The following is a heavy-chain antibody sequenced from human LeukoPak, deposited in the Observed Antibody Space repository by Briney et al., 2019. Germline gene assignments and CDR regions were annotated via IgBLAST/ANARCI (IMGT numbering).Heavy chain of an antibody. CDR2: ISGSGGST. Sequence: PGGSLRLSCAASGFTFSSYAMSWVRQAPGKGLEWVSAISGSGGSTYYADSVKGRFTISRDNSKNTLYLQMNSLRAEDTAVYYCAKGRVRITGTTIHSLSKNWFDPWGQGTLVTVSS. J-gene: IGHJ5*02. D-gene: IGHD1-7*01. V-gene: IGHV3-23*01. CDR1: GFTFSSYA. CDR3: AKGRVRITGTTIHSLSKNWFDP.